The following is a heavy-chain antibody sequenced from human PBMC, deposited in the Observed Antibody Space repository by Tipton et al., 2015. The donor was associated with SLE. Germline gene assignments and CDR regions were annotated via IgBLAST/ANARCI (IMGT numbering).Heavy chain of an antibody. CDR2: ISSSSSTI. Sequence: SLRLSCAASGFTFSSYSMNWVRQAPGKGLEWVSYISSSSSTIYYAESVKGRFTISRDNSKNTLYLQMNSLRAEVTAVYYCARSFGWELLRSEYFQHWVQGTLVTVSS. V-gene: IGHV3-48*01. D-gene: IGHD1-26*01. J-gene: IGHJ1*01. CDR3: ARSFGWELLRSEYFQH. CDR1: GFTFSSYS.